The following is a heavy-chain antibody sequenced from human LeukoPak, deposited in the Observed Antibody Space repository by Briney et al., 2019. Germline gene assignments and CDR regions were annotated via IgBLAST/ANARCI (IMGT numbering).Heavy chain of an antibody. D-gene: IGHD3-22*01. CDR2: IKQDGSEK. Sequence: GGSLRLSCAASGFTFSSYWMSWVRQAPGKGLEWVANIKQDGSEKYYVDSVKGRFTISRDNAKNSLYLQMNSLRAEDTAVYYCARDTITYYYDSSGYYSGWGQGTPVTVSS. J-gene: IGHJ4*02. CDR1: GFTFSSYW. CDR3: ARDTITYYYDSSGYYSG. V-gene: IGHV3-7*01.